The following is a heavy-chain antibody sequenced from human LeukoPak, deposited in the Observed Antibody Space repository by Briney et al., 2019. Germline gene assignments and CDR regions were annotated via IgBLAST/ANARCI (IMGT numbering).Heavy chain of an antibody. D-gene: IGHD4-17*01. CDR2: VSWNSGNV. V-gene: IGHV3-9*01. J-gene: IGHJ4*02. Sequence: GRSLRLSCAASGCSFEGYAMHWVRQPPGKGLEWVSGVSWNSGNVGYADSVQGRFTISRDNAKNFLYLQMSSLRAEGTALYYCAKAVYGDFQSTVDYWGRGTLVTVSS. CDR3: AKAVYGDFQSTVDY. CDR1: GCSFEGYA.